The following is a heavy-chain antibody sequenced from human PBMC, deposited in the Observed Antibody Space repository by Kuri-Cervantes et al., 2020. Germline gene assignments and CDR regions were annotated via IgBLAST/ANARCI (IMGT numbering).Heavy chain of an antibody. CDR1: GYTFTTYG. V-gene: IGHV1-18*01. J-gene: IGHJ4*02. CDR3: ARGMLGGYIWGSYWD. CDR2: ISAYNGNT. D-gene: IGHD3-16*01. Sequence: ASVKVSCKASGYTFTTYGISWVRQAPGQGLEWMGWISAYNGNTKYAQKLQGRVTMTTDTSTSTAYMELSSLRSEDTAVYYCARGMLGGYIWGSYWDWGQGTLVTVSS.